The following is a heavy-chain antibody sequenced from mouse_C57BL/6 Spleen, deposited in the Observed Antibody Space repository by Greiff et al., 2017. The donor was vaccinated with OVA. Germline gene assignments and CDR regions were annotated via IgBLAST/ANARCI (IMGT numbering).Heavy chain of an antibody. CDR3: TTLGGAMDY. J-gene: IGHJ4*01. CDR1: GFNIKDDY. V-gene: IGHV14-4*01. D-gene: IGHD4-1*01. CDR2: IDPENGDT. Sequence: EVQLQQSGAELVRPGASVKLSCTASGFNIKDDYMHWVKQRPEQGLEWIGWIDPENGDTEYASKFQGKATITAYTSSNTAYLQLSSRTSDDTAVYYSTTLGGAMDYWGQGTSVTGSS.